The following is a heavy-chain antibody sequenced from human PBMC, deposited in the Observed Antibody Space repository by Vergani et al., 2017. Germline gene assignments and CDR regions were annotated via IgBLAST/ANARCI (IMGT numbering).Heavy chain of an antibody. CDR3: ARDRVAAPDYYYYGMDV. J-gene: IGHJ6*02. CDR2: VNAGNGNT. D-gene: IGHD2-15*01. CDR1: GYTFTSYA. Sequence: QVQLVQSGAEVKKPGASVKVSCKASGYTFTSYAMHWVRQAPGQRLEWMGWVNAGNGNTKYSQKFQGRVTITRDTSASTAYMELSSLRSEDTAVYYCARDRVAAPDYYYYGMDVWGQGTTVTVSS. V-gene: IGHV1-3*01.